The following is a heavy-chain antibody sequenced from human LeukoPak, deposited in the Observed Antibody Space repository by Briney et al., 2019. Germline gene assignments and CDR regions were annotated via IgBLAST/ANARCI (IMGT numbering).Heavy chain of an antibody. CDR1: GGSIRSSYYY. CDR3: ARELSNGYYFDY. Sequence: SETLSLTCTVSGGSIRSSYYYWGWIRQPPGKGLEWIGSIYDSGSTYYNPSLKSRVTTSVDTSKNKFSLQLTSVTAADTAVYYCARELSNGYYFDYWGQGILVTVSS. V-gene: IGHV4-39*07. D-gene: IGHD4-11*01. CDR2: IYDSGST. J-gene: IGHJ4*02.